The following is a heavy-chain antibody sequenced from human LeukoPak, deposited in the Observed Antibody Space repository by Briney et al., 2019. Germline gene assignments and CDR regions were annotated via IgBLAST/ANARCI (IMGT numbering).Heavy chain of an antibody. CDR1: GGSISSYY. CDR2: IYYSGST. CDR3: ARAFYGGTFDY. Sequence: SETLSLTCTVSGGSISSYYWSWIRQPSGKGLEWIGYIYYSGSTNYNPSLKSRVTISVDTSKNQFSLKLSSVTAADTAVYYCARAFYGGTFDYWGQGTLVTVSS. J-gene: IGHJ4*02. D-gene: IGHD4-23*01. V-gene: IGHV4-59*01.